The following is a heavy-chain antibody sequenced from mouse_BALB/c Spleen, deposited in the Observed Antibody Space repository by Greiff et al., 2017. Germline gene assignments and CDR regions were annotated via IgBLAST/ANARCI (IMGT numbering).Heavy chain of an antibody. Sequence: VQLQQSGTVLARPGASVKMSCKASGYSFTSYWMHWVKQRPGQGLEWIGAIYPGNSDTSYNQKFKGKAKLTAVTSASTAYLELSSLTNEDSAVYYCTRGYGNRRAMDYWGQGTSVTVSS. J-gene: IGHJ4*01. CDR3: TRGYGNRRAMDY. D-gene: IGHD2-10*02. CDR1: GYSFTSYW. V-gene: IGHV1-5*01. CDR2: IYPGNSDT.